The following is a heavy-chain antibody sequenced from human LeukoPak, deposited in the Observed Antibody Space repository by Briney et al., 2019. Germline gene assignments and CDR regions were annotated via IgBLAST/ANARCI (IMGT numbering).Heavy chain of an antibody. CDR1: GYTFTGYY. J-gene: IGHJ3*02. CDR2: IIPIFGTA. V-gene: IGHV1-69*13. Sequence: ASVKVSCKASGYTFTGYYMHWVRQAPGQGLEWMGGIIPIFGTANYAQKFQGRVTITADESTSTAYMELSSLRSEDTAVYYCARVVNDAFDIWGQGTMVTVSS. CDR3: ARVVNDAFDI.